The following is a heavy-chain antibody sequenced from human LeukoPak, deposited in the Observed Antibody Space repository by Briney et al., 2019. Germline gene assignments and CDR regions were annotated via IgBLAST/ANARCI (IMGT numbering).Heavy chain of an antibody. V-gene: IGHV1-69*05. J-gene: IGHJ2*01. CDR2: IIPIFGTA. CDR1: GGTFSSYA. D-gene: IGHD5-24*01. CDR3: ATQDGYKLF. Sequence: SVRVSCKASGGTFSSYAISWVRQPPGQGLAGMGVIIPIFGTANYAQKFQGRVPITTDESTSTAYMELSSLRSEDTAVYYCATQDGYKLFWGRGTLVTVSS.